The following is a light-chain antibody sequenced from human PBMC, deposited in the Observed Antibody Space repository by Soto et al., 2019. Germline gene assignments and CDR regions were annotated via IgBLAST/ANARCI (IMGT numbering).Light chain of an antibody. J-gene: IGLJ3*02. V-gene: IGLV1-44*01. CDR3: ATWDDSLNGPV. CDR2: NNN. CDR1: SSNIGSNT. Sequence: QSVLTQPPSASGTPGQRVTISCSGSSSNIGSNTVNWYQQLPGTAPKLLIYNNNQRPSDVPDRFSGSKSGTSASLAISGLQSEDEADYYCATWDDSLNGPVFGGGTKLTVL.